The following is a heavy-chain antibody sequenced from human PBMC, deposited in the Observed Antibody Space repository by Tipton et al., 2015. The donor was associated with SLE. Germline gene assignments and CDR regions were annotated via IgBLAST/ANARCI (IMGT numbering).Heavy chain of an antibody. CDR1: GVSISSSRYYSS. J-gene: IGHJ4*02. Sequence: TLSLTCTVSGVSISSSRYYSSWSWIRQSAGKSLEWIGRVFVSGDTNYNPSVKSRVTISVDTSQNQFSLRLSSVTAADAAVYYCARESVAAAGIDYWGQGTLVAVSS. V-gene: IGHV4-61*02. CDR3: ARESVAAAGIDY. D-gene: IGHD6-13*01. CDR2: VFVSGDT.